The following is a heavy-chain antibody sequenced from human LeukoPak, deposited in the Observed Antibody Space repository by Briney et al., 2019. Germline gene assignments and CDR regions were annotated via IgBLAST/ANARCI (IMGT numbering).Heavy chain of an antibody. V-gene: IGHV3-48*03. Sequence: GGSLRLSCAASGFTFSSYEMNWVREAPGKGLEWVSYISSSGSTIYYADSVKGRFTISRDNSKNTLYLQMNSLRAEDTAVYYCARGPWASFDYWGQGTLVTVSS. D-gene: IGHD3-16*01. J-gene: IGHJ4*02. CDR1: GFTFSSYE. CDR3: ARGPWASFDY. CDR2: ISSSGSTI.